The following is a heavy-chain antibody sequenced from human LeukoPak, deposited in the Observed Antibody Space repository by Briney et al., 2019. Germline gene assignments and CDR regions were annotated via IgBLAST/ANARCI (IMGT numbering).Heavy chain of an antibody. V-gene: IGHV4-59*12. CDR3: ARGPNEGSLYYYDSSGYLWFDP. CDR2: IYYSGST. CDR1: GGSISSYY. D-gene: IGHD3-22*01. Sequence: SETLSLTCTVSGGSISSYYWSWIRQPPGKGLEWIGYIYYSGSTNYNPSLKSRVTISVDTSKNQFSLQLNSVTPEDTAVYYCARGPNEGSLYYYDSSGYLWFDPWGQGTLVTVSS. J-gene: IGHJ5*02.